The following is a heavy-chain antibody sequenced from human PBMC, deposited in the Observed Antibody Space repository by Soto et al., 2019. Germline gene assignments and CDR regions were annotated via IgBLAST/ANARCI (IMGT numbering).Heavy chain of an antibody. D-gene: IGHD6-19*01. Sequence: PGGSLRLSCAASGFTFSRYGMHWVRQAPGKGLEWEAVVWYDGSNNYYADSVTGRFTITRDNYKNTLYLQMNSLRAEDTAVYYCASSSGWFLVGGLDPWGQGTLVTVSS. CDR1: GFTFSRYG. CDR2: VWYDGSNN. CDR3: ASSSGWFLVGGLDP. J-gene: IGHJ5*02. V-gene: IGHV3-33*01.